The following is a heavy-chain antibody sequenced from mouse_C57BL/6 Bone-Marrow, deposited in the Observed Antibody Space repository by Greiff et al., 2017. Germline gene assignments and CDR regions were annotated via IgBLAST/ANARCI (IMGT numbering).Heavy chain of an antibody. D-gene: IGHD2-1*01. CDR1: GFTFSSYA. J-gene: IGHJ3*01. Sequence: EVKLQESGGGLVKPGGSLKLSCAASGFTFSSYAMSWVRQTPEKRLEWVATISDGGSYTYYPDNVKGRFTISRDNAKNNLYLQMSHLKSEDTAMYYCAIYGNWAYWGQGTLVTVSA. CDR2: ISDGGSYT. CDR3: AIYGNWAY. V-gene: IGHV5-4*03.